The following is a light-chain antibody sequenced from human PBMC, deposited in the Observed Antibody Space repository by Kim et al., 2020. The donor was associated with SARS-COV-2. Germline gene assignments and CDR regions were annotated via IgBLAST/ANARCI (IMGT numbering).Light chain of an antibody. CDR2: AAS. CDR3: QQFDTSPYS. CDR1: QTVSSDS. V-gene: IGKV3-20*01. J-gene: IGKJ2*03. Sequence: CPGERATLSRRASQTVSSDSLAWYQQKPGQAPRLLIYAASTRATGVPDRFSGSGSGTDFTLTITRLEPEDFAMYYCQQFDTSPYSFGQGTKVDIK.